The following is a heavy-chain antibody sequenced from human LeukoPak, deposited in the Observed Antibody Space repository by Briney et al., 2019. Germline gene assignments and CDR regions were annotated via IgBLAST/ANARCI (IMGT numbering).Heavy chain of an antibody. Sequence: SVKVSCKASGGIFKGYVMSWMRQAPGQGPEWMGRVIPSLGTANYAQKFQDRVTITTDDSTSTAYMELRSLRSDDTAMYYCTRDLNHYDSSAYWGQGTLVTVSS. CDR3: TRDLNHYDSSAY. CDR2: VIPSLGTA. V-gene: IGHV1-69*11. CDR1: GGIFKGYV. D-gene: IGHD3-22*01. J-gene: IGHJ4*02.